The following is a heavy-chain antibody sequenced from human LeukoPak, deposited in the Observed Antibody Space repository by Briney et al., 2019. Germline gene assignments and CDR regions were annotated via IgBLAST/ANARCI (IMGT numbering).Heavy chain of an antibody. V-gene: IGHV3-48*01. CDR2: ISSSSSTI. CDR1: GFTFSSYS. J-gene: IGHJ4*02. Sequence: GGSLRLSCAASGFTFSSYSMNWVRQAPGKGLKWVSYISSSSSTIYYADSVKGRFTISRDNSKNTLYLQMNSLRAEDTAVYYCAKAPLHYIAAAGILDYWGQGTLVTVSS. D-gene: IGHD6-13*01. CDR3: AKAPLHYIAAAGILDY.